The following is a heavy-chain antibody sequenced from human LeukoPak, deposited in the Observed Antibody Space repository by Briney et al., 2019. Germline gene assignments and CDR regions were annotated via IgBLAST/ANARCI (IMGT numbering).Heavy chain of an antibody. Sequence: GGSLRLSCAASGVTFSTYDMHWVRQTTGKGLEWVSAIGSAGDTYYAGSVKGRFTISRQNAKNPLYLQMDSLRAGDTAVYYCARVRYSSGWYDYWGQGTLVTVSS. CDR3: ARVRYSSGWYDY. J-gene: IGHJ4*02. CDR1: GVTFSTYD. V-gene: IGHV3-13*01. D-gene: IGHD6-19*01. CDR2: IGSAGDT.